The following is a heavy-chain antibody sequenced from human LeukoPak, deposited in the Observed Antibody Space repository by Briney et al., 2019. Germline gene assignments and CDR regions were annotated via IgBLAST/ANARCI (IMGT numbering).Heavy chain of an antibody. Sequence: GASVKVSCKVSGYTLTELSMHWVRQAPGEGLEWMGGFDPEDGKTIYAQKFQGRVTMTEDTSTDTAYMELRSLRAEDTAVYYCGEYCSGGSCYSGLYWGQGTLVTVSS. D-gene: IGHD2-15*01. V-gene: IGHV1-24*01. CDR1: GYTLTELS. CDR2: FDPEDGKT. J-gene: IGHJ4*02. CDR3: GEYCSGGSCYSGLY.